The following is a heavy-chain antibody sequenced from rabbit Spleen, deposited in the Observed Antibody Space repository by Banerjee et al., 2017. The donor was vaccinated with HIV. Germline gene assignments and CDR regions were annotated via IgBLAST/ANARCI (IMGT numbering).Heavy chain of an antibody. V-gene: IGHV1S40*01. Sequence: SLEESGGDQVKTGASLTLTCKASGFSFSSCFDMCLVRQAPGKGMECVACAYAGSSGNTYTATWAKGRFTFSKTASTTVTLQMTSLTASDTSAYFCARDAGTSFSTYCMALWGPGTLVTVS. CDR2: AYAGSSGNT. J-gene: IGHJ6*01. D-gene: IGHD8-1*01. CDR3: ARDAGTSFSTYCMAL. CDR1: GFSFSSCFD.